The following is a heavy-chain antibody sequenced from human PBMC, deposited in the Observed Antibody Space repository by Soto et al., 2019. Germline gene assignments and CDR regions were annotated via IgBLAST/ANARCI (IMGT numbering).Heavy chain of an antibody. CDR2: INPNSGGT. J-gene: IGHJ6*02. CDR1: GYSFTGYY. Sequence: ASVKVSCKASGYSFTGYYLHWVRQAPGQGLEWMGWINPNSGGTNYAEKFQGWVTMTRDTSIGTAYMELSRLRSDDTAVYYCARDPYHVLMVNAPNLYGMDVWGQGTTVTVSS. D-gene: IGHD2-8*01. CDR3: ARDPYHVLMVNAPNLYGMDV. V-gene: IGHV1-2*04.